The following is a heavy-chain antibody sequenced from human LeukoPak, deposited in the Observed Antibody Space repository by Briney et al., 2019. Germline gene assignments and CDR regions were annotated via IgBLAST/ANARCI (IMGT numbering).Heavy chain of an antibody. J-gene: IGHJ4*02. CDR1: GFTFSSYS. Sequence: GGSLRLSCAASGFTFSSYSMNWVRQAPGKGLEWVSYISSSSSTIYYAGSVKGRFTIYRDNAKNSLYLQMNSPRDEDTAVYHCASAVGATDYWGQGTLVTVSS. CDR3: ASAVGATDY. CDR2: ISSSSSTI. D-gene: IGHD1-26*01. V-gene: IGHV3-48*02.